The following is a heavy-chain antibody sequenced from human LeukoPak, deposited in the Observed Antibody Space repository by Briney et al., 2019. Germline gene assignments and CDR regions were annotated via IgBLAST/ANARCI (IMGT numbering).Heavy chain of an antibody. CDR1: GFTFNNYA. V-gene: IGHV3-23*01. CDR3: AKVGVPATMELGTRGVATTIELDY. Sequence: PGGSLRLSCAASGFTFNNYAMSWVRQAPGKGVEWVSLISGSGGNTYYADSVKGRFTISRDNSKNTLYLQMNSLRAEDTAVYYCAKVGVPATMELGTRGVATTIELDYWGKGTLVTVSS. J-gene: IGHJ4*02. CDR2: ISGSGGNT. D-gene: IGHD2-2*01.